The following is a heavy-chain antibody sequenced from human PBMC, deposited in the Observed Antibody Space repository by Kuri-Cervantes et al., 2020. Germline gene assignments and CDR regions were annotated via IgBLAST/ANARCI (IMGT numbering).Heavy chain of an antibody. CDR2: IRYDGSNK. CDR1: GFSFSSFG. Sequence: GESLKISCAASGFSFSSFGMHWVRQAPGKGLEWVAFIRYDGSNKYYAESVKGRFTISRDNSKNVLYLQMNSLRAEDTAVYYCARDGGWNPFDYWGQGTLVTVSS. V-gene: IGHV3-30*02. CDR3: ARDGGWNPFDY. D-gene: IGHD3-16*01. J-gene: IGHJ4*02.